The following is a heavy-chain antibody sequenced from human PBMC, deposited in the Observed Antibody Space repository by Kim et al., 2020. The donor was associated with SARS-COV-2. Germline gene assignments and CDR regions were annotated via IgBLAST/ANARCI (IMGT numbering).Heavy chain of an antibody. D-gene: IGHD3-10*01. Sequence: GGSLRLSCAASGFTFSSFGMHWVRQAPGKGLELVAVISYDGSNKYYPDSVKGRFTISRDNSKNTLYLQMNSLRPEDTAVYYCAKEFHCHYGSWSPVDYWGQGTLVTVSS. CDR1: GFTFSSFG. V-gene: IGHV3-30*18. CDR3: AKEFHCHYGSWSPVDY. CDR2: ISYDGSNK. J-gene: IGHJ4*02.